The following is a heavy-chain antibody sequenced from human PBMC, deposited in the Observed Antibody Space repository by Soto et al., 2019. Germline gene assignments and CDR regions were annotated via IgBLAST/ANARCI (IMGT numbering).Heavy chain of an antibody. V-gene: IGHV3-30-3*01. Sequence: GGSLRLSCAASGFSLHTYAMHWVRQAPGKGLEWVALISYDGSNKKYADSVKGRFTISRDNSKNTLDVQMNSLTVEDTAVYYCARDWDRGGGSYFWYVDLWGRGTLVTVSS. J-gene: IGHJ2*01. CDR3: ARDWDRGGGSYFWYVDL. D-gene: IGHD3-10*01. CDR1: GFSLHTYA. CDR2: ISYDGSNK.